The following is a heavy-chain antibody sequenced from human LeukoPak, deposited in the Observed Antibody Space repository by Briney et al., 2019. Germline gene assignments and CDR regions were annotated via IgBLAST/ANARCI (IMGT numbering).Heavy chain of an antibody. J-gene: IGHJ6*03. Sequence: GGSLRLSCAASGFTFSSYSMNWVRQAPGKGLEWVANIKQDGSEKYYVDSVKGRFTISRDNAKNSLYLQMNSLRAEDTAVYYCAREALYSNYSQGYYYYYMDVWGKGTTVTVSS. V-gene: IGHV3-7*01. CDR1: GFTFSSYS. D-gene: IGHD4-11*01. CDR2: IKQDGSEK. CDR3: AREALYSNYSQGYYYYYMDV.